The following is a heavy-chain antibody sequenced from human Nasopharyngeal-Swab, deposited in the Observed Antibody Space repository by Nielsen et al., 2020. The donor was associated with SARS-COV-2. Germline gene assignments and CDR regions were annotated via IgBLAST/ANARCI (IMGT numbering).Heavy chain of an antibody. D-gene: IGHD6-13*01. J-gene: IGHJ4*02. CDR2: IYSGGST. CDR3: ASSGEQQLVPDY. CDR1: GFTVSSNY. Sequence: GGSLRLSCAASGFTVSSNYMSWVRQAPGKGLEWVSVIYSGGSTYYADSVKGRFTISRDNSKNTLYLQMNSLRAEDMAVYYCASSGEQQLVPDYWGQGTLVTVSS. V-gene: IGHV3-66*01.